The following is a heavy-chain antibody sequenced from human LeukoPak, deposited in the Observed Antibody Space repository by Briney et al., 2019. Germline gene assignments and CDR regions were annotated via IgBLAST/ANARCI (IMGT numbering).Heavy chain of an antibody. V-gene: IGHV1-69*04. D-gene: IGHD2-15*01. J-gene: IGHJ6*02. Sequence: GSSVKVSCKASGGTFSSYAISWARQAPGQGLEWMGRIIPILGIANYAQKFQGRVTITADKSTSTAYMELSSLRSEDTAVYYCARDRCSGGSCYSHYGMDVWGQGTTVTVSS. CDR2: IIPILGIA. CDR3: ARDRCSGGSCYSHYGMDV. CDR1: GGTFSSYA.